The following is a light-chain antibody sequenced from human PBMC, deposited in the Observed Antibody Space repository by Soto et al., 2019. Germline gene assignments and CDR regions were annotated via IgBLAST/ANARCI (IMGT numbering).Light chain of an antibody. CDR3: QQYSSYYRP. Sequence: DIQMTQSPSILSAAVGDRVTISCRASQNVNIFLAWYQQKPGEAPKLLISDASSLESGVPSRFSGSGSGTDFSLTITGLQPDDSATYHCQQYSSYYRPFGQGTKVEIK. CDR2: DAS. J-gene: IGKJ1*01. CDR1: QNVNIF. V-gene: IGKV1-5*01.